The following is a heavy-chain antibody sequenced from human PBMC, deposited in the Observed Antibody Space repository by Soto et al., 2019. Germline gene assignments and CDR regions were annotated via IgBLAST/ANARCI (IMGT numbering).Heavy chain of an antibody. CDR1: GFTLSSYA. D-gene: IGHD3-10*01. J-gene: IGHJ5*02. V-gene: IGHV3-23*01. CDR3: AKSMVRGVIINWFDP. CDR2: ISGSGGST. Sequence: GGALRVSCSASGFTLSSYAMSWVRQAPGKGLEWVSAISGSGGSTYYADSVKGRFTISRDNSKNTLYLQMNSLRAEDTAVYYCAKSMVRGVIINWFDPWGQGTLVTVSS.